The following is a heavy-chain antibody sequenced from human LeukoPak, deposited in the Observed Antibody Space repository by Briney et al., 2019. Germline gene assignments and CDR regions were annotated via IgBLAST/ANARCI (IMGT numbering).Heavy chain of an antibody. Sequence: SGGSLRLSCAASGFTFSSYAMSWVRQAPGKGLEWVSAISGSVGSTYYADSVKGRFTISRDNSKNTLYLQMNSLRAEDTAVYYCAKARPLHSSRCFDYWGQGTLVTVSS. CDR3: AKARPLHSSRCFDY. J-gene: IGHJ4*02. CDR1: GFTFSSYA. D-gene: IGHD6-13*01. CDR2: ISGSVGST. V-gene: IGHV3-23*01.